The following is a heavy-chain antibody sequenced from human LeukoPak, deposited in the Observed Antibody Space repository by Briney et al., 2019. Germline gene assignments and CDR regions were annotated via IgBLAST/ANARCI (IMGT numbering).Heavy chain of an antibody. CDR2: ISGSGGST. D-gene: IGHD6-19*01. CDR1: GFTFSSYA. V-gene: IGHV3-23*01. Sequence: GGSLRLSCAASGFTFSSYAMSWVRQAPGKGLEWVSAISGSGGSTYYADSVKGRFTISRDKSKNTLYLQMSSLRAEDTAVYYCAKDVRTIIAVAGTFDDWGQGTLVTVSS. CDR3: AKDVRTIIAVAGTFDD. J-gene: IGHJ4*02.